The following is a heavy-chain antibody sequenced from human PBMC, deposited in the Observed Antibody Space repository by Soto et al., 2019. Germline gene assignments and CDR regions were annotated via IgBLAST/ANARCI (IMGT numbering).Heavy chain of an antibody. D-gene: IGHD6-19*01. CDR2: ISSRSSYI. V-gene: IGHV3-21*01. Sequence: GGSLRLSCAASGFTFITYSMNWVRQAPGKGLEWVSSISSRSSYIYYADSVKGRFTISRDNAKNSLYLQMNRLRAEDTAVYYCARDPQGDGSGWDYYFDFWGQGTLVTVSS. CDR1: GFTFITYS. J-gene: IGHJ4*02. CDR3: ARDPQGDGSGWDYYFDF.